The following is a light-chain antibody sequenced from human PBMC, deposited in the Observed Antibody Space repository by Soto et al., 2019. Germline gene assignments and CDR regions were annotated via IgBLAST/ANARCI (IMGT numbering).Light chain of an antibody. CDR2: GTT. Sequence: IQLTQSPSTLSVSPGGRVALSCRASQSVGANLAWYRQTPGKAPRLLIYGTTTRATGIPARFSGSRSGTEFTLTISSLQSEDFALYYCQQYDKWPPPSGQATGLEIK. CDR3: QQYDKWPPP. CDR1: QSVGAN. V-gene: IGKV3-15*01. J-gene: IGKJ5*01.